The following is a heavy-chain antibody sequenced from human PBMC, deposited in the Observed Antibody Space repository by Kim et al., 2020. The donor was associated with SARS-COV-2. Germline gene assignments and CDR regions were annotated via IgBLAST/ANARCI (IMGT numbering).Heavy chain of an antibody. V-gene: IGHV4-34*01. CDR3: ARFKEEVSMIVVVISAVSSYADY. Sequence: SETLSLTCAVYGGSFSGYYWSWTRQPPGKGLEWIGEINHSGSTNYNPSLKSRVTISVDTSKNQFSLKLSSVTAADTADYYCARFKEEVSMIVVVISAVSSYADYWGQGTLVTVSS. J-gene: IGHJ4*02. D-gene: IGHD3-22*01. CDR1: GGSFSGYY. CDR2: INHSGST.